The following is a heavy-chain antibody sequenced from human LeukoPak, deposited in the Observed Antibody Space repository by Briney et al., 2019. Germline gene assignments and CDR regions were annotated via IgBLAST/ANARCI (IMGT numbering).Heavy chain of an antibody. J-gene: IGHJ4*02. CDR3: AKDPYDYYDSSGYYYEPYFDY. Sequence: GGSLRLSCAASGFTFSSYAMSWVRQAPGKGLEWVSGISGSGTNTYYADSVKGRFTISRDNSKNTLYLQMNSLRAEDTAVYYCAKDPYDYYDSSGYYYEPYFDYWGQGTLVTVSS. CDR1: GFTFSSYA. D-gene: IGHD3-22*01. V-gene: IGHV3-23*01. CDR2: ISGSGTNT.